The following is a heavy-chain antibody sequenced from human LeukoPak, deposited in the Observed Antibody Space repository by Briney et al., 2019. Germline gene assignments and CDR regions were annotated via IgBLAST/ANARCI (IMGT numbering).Heavy chain of an antibody. CDR1: GYTFTTYT. CDR3: ARDYGSSWYPIPDY. D-gene: IGHD6-13*01. CDR2: INAGNGNT. V-gene: IGHV1-3*01. Sequence: ASVKVSCKASGYTFTTYTIHWVRQAPGQRLEWMGWINAGNGNTKYSQKFQGRVTITRDTSASTAYMELSSLRSEDTAVYYCARDYGSSWYPIPDYWGQGTLVTVSS. J-gene: IGHJ4*02.